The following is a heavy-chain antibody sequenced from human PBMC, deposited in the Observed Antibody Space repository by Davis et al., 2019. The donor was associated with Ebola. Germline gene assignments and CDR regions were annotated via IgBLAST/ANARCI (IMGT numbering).Heavy chain of an antibody. J-gene: IGHJ3*02. D-gene: IGHD5-24*01. CDR3: AKGRVEMATVTVDVFDI. V-gene: IGHV3-9*01. CDR2: ISWNNGNI. CDR1: GFTFDDYA. Sequence: SLKISCAASGFTFDDYAMHWVRQAPGKGLEWVSGISWNNGNIAYAASVKGRFTISRDNANNSLCLQMNTLRTEDTALYYCAKGRVEMATVTVDVFDIWGQGTMVTVSS.